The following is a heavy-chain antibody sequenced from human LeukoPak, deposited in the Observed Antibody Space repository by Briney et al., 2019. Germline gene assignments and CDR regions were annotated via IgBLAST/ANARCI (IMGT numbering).Heavy chain of an antibody. CDR2: INTDGSII. J-gene: IGHJ4*02. CDR3: ARPPPGHGFDY. Sequence: PGGSLRLSCVVSGFTFRSYWMHWLRQVPGKGLLWVSRINTDGSIITYADSVKARFPISRHNAKNTLYLEMNSLTAAHTAVLHCARPPPGHGFDYWGQGTLVTVSS. V-gene: IGHV3-74*03. D-gene: IGHD3-10*01. CDR1: GFTFRSYW.